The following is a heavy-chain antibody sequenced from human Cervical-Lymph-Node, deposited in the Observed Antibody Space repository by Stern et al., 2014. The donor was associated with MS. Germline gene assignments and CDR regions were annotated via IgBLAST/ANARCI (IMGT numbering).Heavy chain of an antibody. J-gene: IGHJ4*02. CDR3: ARDKMHAFDY. V-gene: IGHV1-18*01. Sequence: VQLVESGTEVKKPGASLIVSCKASGYTFTSYGISWVRQAPGQGLEWVGWISADRGTTRYAQNLRDRITLTSDTSTGTVYMELRTLRSEDTAVYYCARDKMHAFDYWGQGTQVSVSS. CDR1: GYTFTSYG. CDR2: ISADRGTT. D-gene: IGHD2-8*01.